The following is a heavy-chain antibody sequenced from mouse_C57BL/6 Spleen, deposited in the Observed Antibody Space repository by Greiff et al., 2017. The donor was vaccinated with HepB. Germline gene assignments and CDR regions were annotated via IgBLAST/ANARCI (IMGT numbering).Heavy chain of an antibody. Sequence: VQLQQSGAELVKPGASVKLSCTASGFNIKDYYMHWVKQRTEQGLEWIGRIDPEDGDTKYAPKFQGKATITADSSSNTAYLQLSSLTSEDTAVYYCAFYYYGSRGYWGQGTTLTVSS. D-gene: IGHD1-1*01. CDR1: GFNIKDYY. J-gene: IGHJ2*01. V-gene: IGHV14-2*01. CDR2: IDPEDGDT. CDR3: AFYYYGSRGY.